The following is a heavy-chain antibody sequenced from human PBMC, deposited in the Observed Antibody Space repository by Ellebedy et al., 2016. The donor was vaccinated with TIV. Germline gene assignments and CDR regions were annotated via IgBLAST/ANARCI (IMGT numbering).Heavy chain of an antibody. Sequence: ASVKVSCKASGYTFTSYAMHWVRQAPGQGLEWMGRIIPILGIANYAQKFQGRVTITADKSTSTVYMELSSLRAEDTAVYYCARDEEGALYYYYYYGMDVWGQGTTVTVSS. J-gene: IGHJ6*02. CDR2: IIPILGIA. D-gene: IGHD2/OR15-2a*01. V-gene: IGHV1-69*04. CDR3: ARDEEGALYYYYYYGMDV. CDR1: GYTFTSYA.